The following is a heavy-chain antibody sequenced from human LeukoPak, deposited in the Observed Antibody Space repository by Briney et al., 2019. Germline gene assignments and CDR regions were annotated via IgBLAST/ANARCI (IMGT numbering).Heavy chain of an antibody. Sequence: SETLSLTCTVSGGSISSYYWSWIRQPPGKGLEWIGYIYYRGSTNYNPSLKSRVTISVDTSKNQFSLKLIAVTAADTAVYYCARAPATILYGDYVFDYWGQGTLVTVSS. J-gene: IGHJ4*02. CDR1: GGSISSYY. V-gene: IGHV4-59*01. CDR2: IYYRGST. D-gene: IGHD4-17*01. CDR3: ARAPATILYGDYVFDY.